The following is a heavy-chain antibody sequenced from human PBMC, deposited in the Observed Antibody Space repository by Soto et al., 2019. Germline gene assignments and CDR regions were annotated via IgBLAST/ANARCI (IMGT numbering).Heavy chain of an antibody. CDR3: ARVLFFSGAAPRSLFAS. V-gene: IGHV1-3*01. D-gene: IGHD3-3*01. J-gene: IGHJ5*01. Sequence: ASVKVSCKASGYTFTSYAMHWVRQAPGQRLEWMGWINAGNGNTKYSQKFQGRVTITRDTSASTAYMELSSLRSEDTAVYYCARVLFFSGAAPRSLFASSSQRTLVIVSS. CDR2: INAGNGNT. CDR1: GYTFTSYA.